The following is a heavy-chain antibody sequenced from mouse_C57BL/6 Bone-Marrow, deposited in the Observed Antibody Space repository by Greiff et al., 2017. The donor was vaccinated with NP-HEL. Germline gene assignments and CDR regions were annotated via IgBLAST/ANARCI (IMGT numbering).Heavy chain of an antibody. CDR3: ARNLLYYGNYGFAY. CDR2: ICTGGGT. V-gene: IGHV2-9-1*01. D-gene: IGHD2-1*01. CDR1: GFSFTSYA. Sequence: QVQLKESGPGLVAPSQCLSITCTASGFSFTSYAISWVRQPPGKGLEWLGVICTGGGTNYNSALKSRLSISKDNSTSQVFLKMNSLQTDDTARYYCARNLLYYGNYGFAYWGQGTLVTVSA. J-gene: IGHJ3*01.